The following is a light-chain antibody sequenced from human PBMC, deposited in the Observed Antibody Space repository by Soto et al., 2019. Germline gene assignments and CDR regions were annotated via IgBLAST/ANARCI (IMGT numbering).Light chain of an antibody. V-gene: IGKV3-20*01. J-gene: IGKJ4*02. CDR1: QRVSSSR. CDR3: QQYGSSLWK. CDR2: GAS. Sequence: ESVLTQSPVTLALSAGERDTLSCRTSQRVSSSRLAWYRQKPGQAPRLLIYGASSRATGIPARFSRSGSGTDFTLTISRLEPEAFAVSCCQQYGSSLWKFGAGTKVDIK.